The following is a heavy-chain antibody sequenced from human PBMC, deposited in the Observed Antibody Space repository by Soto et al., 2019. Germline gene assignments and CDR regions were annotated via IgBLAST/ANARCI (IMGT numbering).Heavy chain of an antibody. J-gene: IGHJ4*02. CDR1: GFTFSNYG. CDR2: ISYDGSNK. V-gene: IGHV3-30*18. CDR3: AKEGAMVAVAGTDFDY. Sequence: GGSLRLSCAASGFTFSNYGMHWGRQAPGKGLEWVAVISYDGSNKYYADSVKGRFTISRDNSKNTLYLQMNSLRAEDTAVYYCAKEGAMVAVAGTDFDYWGQGTLVTVSS. D-gene: IGHD6-19*01.